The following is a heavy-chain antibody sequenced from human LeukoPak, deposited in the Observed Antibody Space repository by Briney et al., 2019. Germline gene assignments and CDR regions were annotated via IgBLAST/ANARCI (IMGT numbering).Heavy chain of an antibody. J-gene: IGHJ4*02. V-gene: IGHV3-48*03. Sequence: GGSLRLSCAASGFTFSSYEMNWVRQAPGKGLEWVSYVSSSGSTINYADSVKGRFTISRDNAKNSLYLQMNSLRAEDTAVYYCARGLGNLRILDYWGQGTLVTVSS. CDR3: ARGLGNLRILDY. CDR1: GFTFSSYE. CDR2: VSSSGSTI. D-gene: IGHD3-16*01.